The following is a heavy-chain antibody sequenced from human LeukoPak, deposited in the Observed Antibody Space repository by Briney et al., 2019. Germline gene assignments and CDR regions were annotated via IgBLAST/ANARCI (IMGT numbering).Heavy chain of an antibody. D-gene: IGHD3-22*01. Sequence: PGGSLRLSCAASGFTFRSYAMNWVRQAPGKGLEWVSAISGSGGSTNYADSVKGRFTISRDNSKNTLYLQMNSLRAEDTAVYYCAKGLGRSSGYYGYWGQGTLVTVSS. V-gene: IGHV3-23*01. CDR1: GFTFRSYA. CDR3: AKGLGRSSGYYGY. J-gene: IGHJ4*02. CDR2: ISGSGGST.